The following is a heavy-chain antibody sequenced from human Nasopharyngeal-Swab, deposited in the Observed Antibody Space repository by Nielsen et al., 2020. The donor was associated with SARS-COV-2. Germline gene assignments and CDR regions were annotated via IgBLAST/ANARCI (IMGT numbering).Heavy chain of an antibody. CDR2: ISYDGSNK. CDR1: GFTFSSYA. J-gene: IGHJ4*02. CDR3: ARGLGGSYLAGFDY. V-gene: IGHV3-30-3*01. D-gene: IGHD1-26*01. Sequence: GESLKISCAASGFTFSSYAMHWVRQAPGKGLEWVAVISYDGSNKYYAGSVKGRFTISRDNSKNTLYLQMNSLRAEDTAVYYCARGLGGSYLAGFDYWGQGTLVTVFS.